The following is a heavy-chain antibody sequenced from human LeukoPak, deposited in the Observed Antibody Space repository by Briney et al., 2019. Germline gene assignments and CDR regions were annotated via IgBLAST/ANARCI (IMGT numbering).Heavy chain of an antibody. CDR2: IIPILGIA. J-gene: IGHJ4*02. CDR3: ARDSRLRGPFDY. D-gene: IGHD5/OR15-5a*01. CDR1: GGTSSTYA. Sequence: ASVKVSCKASGGTSSTYAISWVRQAPGQGLEWMGRIIPILGIANFAQKFQGRVSITADKSTSTAYMELSSLRSEDTAVYYCARDSRLRGPFDYWGQGTLVTVSS. V-gene: IGHV1-69*04.